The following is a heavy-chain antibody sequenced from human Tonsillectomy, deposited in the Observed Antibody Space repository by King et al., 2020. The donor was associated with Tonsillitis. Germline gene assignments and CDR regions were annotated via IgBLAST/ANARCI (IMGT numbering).Heavy chain of an antibody. CDR3: ATHNTTILYFDS. CDR1: GGSASSSLFY. J-gene: IGHJ4*02. CDR2: IYFGGIT. V-gene: IGHV4-39*01. Sequence: QLQESGPGLVKPSETLSLSCTVSGGSASSSLFYWGWIRQPPGKGLEGIGSIYFGGITYYNPSLSSRVTISVDTSKRQFSLKLRSVTAADSAVYYCATHNTTILYFDSWGRGTLVTVSS. D-gene: IGHD1-14*01.